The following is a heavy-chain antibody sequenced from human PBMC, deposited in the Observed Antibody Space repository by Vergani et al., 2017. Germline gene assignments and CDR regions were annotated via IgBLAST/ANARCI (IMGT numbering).Heavy chain of an antibody. D-gene: IGHD3-22*01. CDR2: IYTSGST. J-gene: IGHJ3*02. V-gene: IGHV4-61*02. CDR1: GGSISSGSYY. CDR3: ARVGYYDSSGKEAFDI. Sequence: QVQLQESGPGLVRPSQTLSLTCTVSGGSISSGSYYWSWIRQPAGKGLEWIGRIYTSGSTNYNPSLKSRVTMSVDTSKNQFSLKLSSVTAADTAVYYCARVGYYDSSGKEAFDIWGQGTMVTVSS.